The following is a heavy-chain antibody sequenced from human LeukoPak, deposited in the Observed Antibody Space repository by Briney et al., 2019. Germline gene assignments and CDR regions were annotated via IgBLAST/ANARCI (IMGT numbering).Heavy chain of an antibody. D-gene: IGHD1-26*01. CDR1: GGSISGSSYY. V-gene: IGHV4-39*01. CDR2: IYYSGST. CDR3: ARRGGSYYSDAFDI. J-gene: IGHJ3*02. Sequence: SETLSLTCTVSGGSISGSSYYWGWIRQPPGKGLEWIGSIYYSGSTYYNPSLKSRVTISVDTSKNQFSLKLSSVTAADTAVYYCARRGGSYYSDAFDIWGQGTMVTVSS.